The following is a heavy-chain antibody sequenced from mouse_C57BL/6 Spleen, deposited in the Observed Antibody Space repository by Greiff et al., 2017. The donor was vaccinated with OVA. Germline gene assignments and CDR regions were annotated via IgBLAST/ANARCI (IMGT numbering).Heavy chain of an antibody. Sequence: ESGPGLVKPSQSLSLTCSVTGYSITSGYSWNWIRQFPGNKLEWMGYISYDGSNNYNPSLKNRISITRDTSKNQFFLKLNSVTTEDTATYYCARDRGNYYGSSLDYWGQGTTLTVSS. V-gene: IGHV3-6*01. D-gene: IGHD1-1*01. J-gene: IGHJ2*01. CDR2: ISYDGSN. CDR3: ARDRGNYYGSSLDY. CDR1: GYSITSGYS.